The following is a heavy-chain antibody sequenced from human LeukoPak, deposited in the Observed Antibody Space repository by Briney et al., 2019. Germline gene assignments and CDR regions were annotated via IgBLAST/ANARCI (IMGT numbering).Heavy chain of an antibody. J-gene: IGHJ5*02. V-gene: IGHV4-39*07. CDR1: SGSISTSNYY. Sequence: SETLSLTCTVSSGSISTSNYYWGWVRQPPGRALEWIGNIFYSGSTYYSPSLKSRVTISVDTSKNQFSLKLSSVTAADTAVYYCARVGGYCSGGSCPISWGQGTLVTVSS. D-gene: IGHD2-15*01. CDR2: IFYSGST. CDR3: ARVGGYCSGGSCPIS.